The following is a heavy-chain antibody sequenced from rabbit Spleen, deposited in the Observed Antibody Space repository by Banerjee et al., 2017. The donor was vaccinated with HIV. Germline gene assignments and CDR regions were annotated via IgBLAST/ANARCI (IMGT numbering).Heavy chain of an antibody. J-gene: IGHJ6*01. CDR3: ARDTSSSFSSYGMDL. D-gene: IGHD1-1*01. V-gene: IGHV1S45*01. Sequence: EQLEESGGGLVKPEGSLKLSCTASGFSFSNKAVMCWVRQTPGKGLEWIACINAVTGKAVYASWAKGRFTFSKTSSTTVTLQMTSLTAADTATYFCARDTSSSFSSYGMDLWGQGTLVTVS. CDR1: GFSFSNKAV. CDR2: INAVTGKA.